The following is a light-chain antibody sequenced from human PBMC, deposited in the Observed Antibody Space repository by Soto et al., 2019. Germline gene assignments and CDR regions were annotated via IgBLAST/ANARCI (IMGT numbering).Light chain of an antibody. CDR1: KSDIGVYDF. CDR2: EVV. V-gene: IGLV2-8*01. CDR3: KSYAGSNTYV. Sequence: QSVLTQPPSASGSPGQSVTISCTGTKSDIGVYDFVSWYQHHPGKAPRLIIYEVVQRPSGVPDRFSGSKSGTTASLPVSGLQAADEADYFCKSYAGSNTYVFGSGTRSP. J-gene: IGLJ1*01.